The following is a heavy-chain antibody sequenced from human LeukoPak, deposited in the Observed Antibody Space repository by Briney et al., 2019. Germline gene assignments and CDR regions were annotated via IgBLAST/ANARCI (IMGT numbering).Heavy chain of an antibody. D-gene: IGHD3-3*01. V-gene: IGHV4-34*01. CDR2: INHSGST. Sequence: SETLSLTCAVYGVSFSGYYWSWIRQPPGKGLEWIGEINHSGSTNYNPSLKSRVTISVDTSKNQFSLKLSSVTAADTAVYYCARGDYDFWSGYYQAISRWFDPWGQGTLVTVSS. CDR3: ARGDYDFWSGYYQAISRWFDP. CDR1: GVSFSGYY. J-gene: IGHJ5*02.